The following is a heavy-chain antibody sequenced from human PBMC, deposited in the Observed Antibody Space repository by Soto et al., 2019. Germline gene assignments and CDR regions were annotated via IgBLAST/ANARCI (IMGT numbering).Heavy chain of an antibody. V-gene: IGHV1-18*01. CDR2: ISAYNGNT. CDR1: GYTFTSYG. D-gene: IGHD2-2*01. J-gene: IGHJ4*02. Sequence: VKVSCKASGYTFTSYGISWVRQAPGQGLEWMGWISAYNGNTNYAQKLQGRVTMTTDTSTSTAYMGLRSLRSDDTAVYYCARSKKYCRSTSWWVEYWGKGTLVPVSS. CDR3: ARSKKYCRSTSWWVEY.